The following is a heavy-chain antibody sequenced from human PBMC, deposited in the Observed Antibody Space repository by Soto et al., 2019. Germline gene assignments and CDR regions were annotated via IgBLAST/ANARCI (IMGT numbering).Heavy chain of an antibody. CDR2: IYYSGST. CDR1: GGSISSGGYY. V-gene: IGHV4-31*03. CDR3: VRVGRYCSSTSCYFDY. D-gene: IGHD2-2*01. Sequence: SETLSLTCTVSGGSISSGGYYWSWIRQHPGKGLEWIGYIYYSGSTYYNPSLKSRVTISVDTSKNQFSLKLSSVTAADTAVYYCVRVGRYCSSTSCYFDYWGQGTLVTVSS. J-gene: IGHJ4*02.